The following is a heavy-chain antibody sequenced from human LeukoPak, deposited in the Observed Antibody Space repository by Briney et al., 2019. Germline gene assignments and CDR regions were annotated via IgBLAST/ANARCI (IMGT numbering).Heavy chain of an antibody. J-gene: IGHJ3*01. CDR1: GASTSAYY. Sequence: KPSETLSLTCTVSGASTSAYYWSWIRQPPGKGLEWFGYSYSGGNANYNPSLKTRVTISIDTSANQFSLRLTSVTAADTAVYFCAHSKRGGGYYINAFAVWGQGTLVTISS. V-gene: IGHV4-59*01. CDR2: SYSGGNA. CDR3: AHSKRGGGYYINAFAV. D-gene: IGHD1-26*01.